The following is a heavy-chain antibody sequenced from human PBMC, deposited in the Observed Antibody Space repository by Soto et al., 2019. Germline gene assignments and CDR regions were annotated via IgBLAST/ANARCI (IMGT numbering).Heavy chain of an antibody. CDR1: GFSFSSSW. Sequence: PGGSLRLSCADSGFSFSSSWMHWVRQGPGEGLVWVSRINTDGSSTNYADSVKGRFTISRDNAKNTVYLQMTSLRAEDTAVYYCARSPGGYYIDWGQGTMVTVSS. V-gene: IGHV3-74*01. CDR3: ARSPGGYYID. D-gene: IGHD3-9*01. CDR2: INTDGSST. J-gene: IGHJ3*01.